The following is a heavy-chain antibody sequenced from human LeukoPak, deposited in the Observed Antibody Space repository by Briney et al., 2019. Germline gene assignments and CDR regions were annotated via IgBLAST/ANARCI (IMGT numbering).Heavy chain of an antibody. D-gene: IGHD5-18*01. CDR3: ARDHNYAFDY. CDR1: GFTFSSYS. J-gene: IGHJ4*01. V-gene: IGHV3-48*01. Sequence: GGSLSLACAASGFTFSSYSMNWVRQAPGEGWEWVSYISSSIGTINYADTVKGRFTISGDNARNSLYLQMNSLRGEDTAVYYCARDHNYAFDYWGQGTLVTVSS. CDR2: ISSSIGTI.